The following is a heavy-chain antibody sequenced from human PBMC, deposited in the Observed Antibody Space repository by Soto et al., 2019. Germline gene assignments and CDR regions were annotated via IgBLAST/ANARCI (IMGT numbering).Heavy chain of an antibody. Sequence: ASVKVSCKASGYTFRNFGISWVRQAPGQGLEWMGWISAYNANANYAQKFQGRLTMTADTSTSTAYMELRSLRSDDTAVYYCAREDSYFDYWGQGTLVTVSS. CDR1: GYTFRNFG. J-gene: IGHJ4*02. V-gene: IGHV1-18*01. D-gene: IGHD2-15*01. CDR2: ISAYNANA. CDR3: AREDSYFDY.